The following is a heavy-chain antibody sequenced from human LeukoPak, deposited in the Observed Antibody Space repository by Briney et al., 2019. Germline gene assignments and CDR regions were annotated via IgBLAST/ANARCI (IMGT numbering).Heavy chain of an antibody. CDR3: TRETYCSSTSCYYYYGMDV. D-gene: IGHD2-2*01. Sequence: PGGSLRLSCAASGFTFSSYAMTWVRQAPGKGLEWVGFIRSKAYGGTTEYAASVKGRFTISRDDSKSIAYLQMNSLKTEDTAVYYCTRETYCSSTSCYYYYGMDVWGQGTTVTVSS. CDR2: IRSKAYGGTT. V-gene: IGHV3-49*04. J-gene: IGHJ6*02. CDR1: GFTFSSYA.